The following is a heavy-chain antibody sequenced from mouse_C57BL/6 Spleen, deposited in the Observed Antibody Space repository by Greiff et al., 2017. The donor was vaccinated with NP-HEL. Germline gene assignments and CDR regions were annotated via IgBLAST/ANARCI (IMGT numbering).Heavy chain of an antibody. CDR2: INPNNGGT. CDR3: ARKYDYGSSWFAY. V-gene: IGHV1-26*01. Sequence: VQLQQSGPELVKPGASVRISCKASGYTFTDYYMNWVKQSHGKSLEWIGDINPNNGGTSYNQKFKGKATLTVDKSSSTAYMELRSLTSEDSAVYYCARKYDYGSSWFAYWGQGTLVTVSA. D-gene: IGHD1-1*01. J-gene: IGHJ3*01. CDR1: GYTFTDYY.